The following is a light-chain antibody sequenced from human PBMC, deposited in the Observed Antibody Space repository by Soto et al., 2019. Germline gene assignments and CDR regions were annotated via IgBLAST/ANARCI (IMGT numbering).Light chain of an antibody. Sequence: QSVLTQPASVSGSPGQSITISCTGTISDIGTYNYVSWYQHHPGKAPKLMIYEVTNRPSGVSNRFSGSKSGNTASLTISGLQAEDEADYYCTTYISSLVVGGGTQLTVL. CDR3: TTYISSLV. V-gene: IGLV2-14*01. J-gene: IGLJ2*01. CDR1: ISDIGTYNY. CDR2: EVT.